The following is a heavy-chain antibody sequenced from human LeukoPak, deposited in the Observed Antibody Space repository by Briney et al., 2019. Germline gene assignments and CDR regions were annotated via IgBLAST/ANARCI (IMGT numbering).Heavy chain of an antibody. J-gene: IGHJ6*03. D-gene: IGHD1-14*01. CDR2: IYYNGDT. CDR1: GGSVRSYY. CDR3: ARENPYYYYMDV. V-gene: IGHV4-59*02. Sequence: SSETLSLTCTVSGGSVRSYYWGWIRQSPGKGLEWIGYIYYNGDTKYSPSLKSRVILSVGTSKNQFSLNLKSVTDADSAVYYCARENPYYYYMDVWGKGTTVTVSS.